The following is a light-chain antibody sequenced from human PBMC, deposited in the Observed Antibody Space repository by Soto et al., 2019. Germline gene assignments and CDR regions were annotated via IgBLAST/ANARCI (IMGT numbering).Light chain of an antibody. CDR1: QSIGKH. CDR2: AAS. V-gene: IGKV1-39*01. CDR3: PQGYTAPIT. J-gene: IGKJ5*01. Sequence: DIQLTQCPSSLSASVGDSVTIPCRASQSIGKHLTWYQQKPGKAPKFLIYAASNLQSGVPSRFSGSGAGTDFTLTVNSLQPADFATYYCPQGYTAPITFGQGTRLEIK.